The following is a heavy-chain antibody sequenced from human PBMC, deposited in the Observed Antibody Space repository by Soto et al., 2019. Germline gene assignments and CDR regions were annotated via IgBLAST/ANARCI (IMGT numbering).Heavy chain of an antibody. Sequence: SETLSLTCTVSGGSVSSGSYYWSWIRQPPGKGLEWIGEIYYSGSTNYNPSLKSRVTISVDTSKNQFSLKLSSVTAADTAVYYCARVEGILTGYYRRHYGMDVWGQGTTVTVSS. CDR1: GGSVSSGSYY. CDR2: IYYSGST. D-gene: IGHD3-9*01. V-gene: IGHV4-61*01. CDR3: ARVEGILTGYYRRHYGMDV. J-gene: IGHJ6*02.